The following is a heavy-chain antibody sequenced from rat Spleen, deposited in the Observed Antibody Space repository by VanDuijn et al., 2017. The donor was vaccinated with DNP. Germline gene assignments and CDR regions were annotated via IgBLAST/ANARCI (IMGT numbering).Heavy chain of an antibody. CDR2: INTVGGTT. CDR1: GFSFSNFA. Sequence: EVHLVETGGGLVQPGRSLKLSCVASGFSFSNFAMAWVRQAPTKGLEWVASINTVGGTTYYRDSVKGRFTISRDNANGTLYLQMDSLRSEDTATYFCPRLGERLFDYWGQGTLVTVSS. J-gene: IGHJ3*01. D-gene: IGHD5-1*01. V-gene: IGHV5-25*01. CDR3: PRLGERLFDY.